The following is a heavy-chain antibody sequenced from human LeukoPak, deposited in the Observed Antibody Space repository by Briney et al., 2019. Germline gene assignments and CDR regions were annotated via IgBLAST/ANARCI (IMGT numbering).Heavy chain of an antibody. J-gene: IGHJ4*02. CDR1: GFTFSTYA. CDR3: AKGKGNYYDRSGYYVLDY. D-gene: IGHD3-22*01. CDR2: IWYDGSNK. Sequence: GRSLRLSCAASGFTFSTYAMHWVRQAPGKGLEWVAVIWYDGSNKYYADSVKGRFTISRDDSKNTLYLQMNSLRGEDTAVYYCAKGKGNYYDRSGYYVLDYWGQGTLVTVSS. V-gene: IGHV3-33*06.